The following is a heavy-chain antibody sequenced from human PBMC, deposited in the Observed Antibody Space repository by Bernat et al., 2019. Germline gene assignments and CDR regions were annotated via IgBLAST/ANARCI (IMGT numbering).Heavy chain of an antibody. Sequence: EVQLVQSGAEVKKPGESLKISCKGSGYSFTSYWIGWVRQMPGKGLEWMGIIYPGDSDTRYSPSFQGQVPISAGKSISTAYLQWSSLKASDTAMYYCAIGGLYSSGWYGWFDPWGQGTLVTVSS. V-gene: IGHV5-51*01. CDR1: GYSFTSYW. CDR3: AIGGLYSSGWYGWFDP. CDR2: IYPGDSDT. J-gene: IGHJ5*02. D-gene: IGHD6-19*01.